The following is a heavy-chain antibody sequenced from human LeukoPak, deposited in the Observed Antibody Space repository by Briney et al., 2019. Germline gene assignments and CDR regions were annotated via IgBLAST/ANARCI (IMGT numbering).Heavy chain of an antibody. D-gene: IGHD2-15*01. CDR3: AREPVVVVAPIYGMDV. CDR1: GGTFSSYA. Sequence: ASVKVSCKASGGTFSSYAISWVRQAPGQGLEWMGGIIPIFGTANYAQKFQGRVTITADESTSTAYMELSSLRSDDTAVYYCAREPVVVVAPIYGMDVWGQGTTVTVSS. J-gene: IGHJ6*02. V-gene: IGHV1-69*13. CDR2: IIPIFGTA.